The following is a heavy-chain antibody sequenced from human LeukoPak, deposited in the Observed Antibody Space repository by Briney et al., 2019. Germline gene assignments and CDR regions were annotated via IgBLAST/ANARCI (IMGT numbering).Heavy chain of an antibody. CDR2: IFSNGDT. Sequence: GGSLRLSCTASEFTFSRNYMLWVRQAPGKGLEWVSLIFSNGDTHYADSVQGRFTISRDTSKNTVSLQMNSVRVEDTAMYYCTRDQMNYWGQGTLVTVSS. J-gene: IGHJ4*02. CDR1: EFTFSRNY. CDR3: TRDQMNY. V-gene: IGHV3-53*01. D-gene: IGHD5-24*01.